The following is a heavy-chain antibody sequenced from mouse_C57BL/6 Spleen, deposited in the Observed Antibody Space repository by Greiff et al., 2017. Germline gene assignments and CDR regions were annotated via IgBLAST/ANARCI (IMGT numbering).Heavy chain of an antibody. CDR1: GYSITSGYY. CDR3: ARGGGRFAY. CDR2: ISYDGSN. Sequence: EVQLVESGPGLVKPSQSLSLTCSVTGYSITSGYYWNWIRQFPGNKLEWMGYISYDGSNNYNPSLKNRISITRDTSKNQFFLKLNSVTTEDTATYYCARGGGRFAYWGQGTLVTVSA. J-gene: IGHJ3*01. V-gene: IGHV3-6*01. D-gene: IGHD1-1*02.